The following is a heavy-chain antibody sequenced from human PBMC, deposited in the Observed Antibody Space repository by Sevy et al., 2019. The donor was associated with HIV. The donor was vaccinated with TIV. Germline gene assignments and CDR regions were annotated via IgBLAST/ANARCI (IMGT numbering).Heavy chain of an antibody. CDR1: GGSISSGGYY. V-gene: IGHV4-31*03. CDR3: ARERHSQYYYDSSGSFRYYYFDY. J-gene: IGHJ4*02. D-gene: IGHD3-22*01. Sequence: SETLSLTCTVSGGSISSGGYYWSWIRQHPGKGLEWIGYIYYSGSTYYNPSLKSRVTISVDTSKNQFSLKLSSVTAAETAVYYCARERHSQYYYDSSGSFRYYYFDYWGQGTLVTVSS. CDR2: IYYSGST.